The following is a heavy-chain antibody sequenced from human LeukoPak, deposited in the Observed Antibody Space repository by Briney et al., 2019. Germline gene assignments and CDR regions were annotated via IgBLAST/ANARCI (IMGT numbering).Heavy chain of an antibody. D-gene: IGHD2-15*01. J-gene: IGHJ4*02. CDR2: ISSGSGTI. Sequence: PGGSLRLSCAVSGFTLSSYSMNWVRQAPGKGLEWVSYISSGSGTIYYADSVKGRFTISRDNAKNSLYLQMNSLRDEDTAVYYCARVRGGGLDYWGQGTLVTVSS. CDR1: GFTLSSYS. CDR3: ARVRGGGLDY. V-gene: IGHV3-48*02.